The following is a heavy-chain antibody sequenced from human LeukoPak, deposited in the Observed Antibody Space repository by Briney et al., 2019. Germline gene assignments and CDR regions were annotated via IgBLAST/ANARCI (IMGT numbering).Heavy chain of an antibody. Sequence: PGGSLRLSCAASGFTFSGYYMSWLRQAPGKGLEWVSYISNSGTTIYYADSVKGRFTISRDNAENSLYLQMNSLRVEDTAVYYCARGTYCSGTSCSYNWFDPWGQGTLVTVSS. CDR2: ISNSGTTI. CDR1: GFTFSGYY. J-gene: IGHJ5*02. D-gene: IGHD2-2*01. V-gene: IGHV3-11*04. CDR3: ARGTYCSGTSCSYNWFDP.